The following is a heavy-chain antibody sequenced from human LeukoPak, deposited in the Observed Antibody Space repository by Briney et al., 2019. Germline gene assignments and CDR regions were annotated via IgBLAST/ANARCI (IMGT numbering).Heavy chain of an antibody. J-gene: IGHJ3*02. CDR3: ARAVVGATTVGRAFDI. D-gene: IGHD1-26*01. CDR1: GGSISSSSYY. CDR2: IYYSGST. Sequence: PSETLSLTCTVSGGSISSSSYYWGWIRQPPGKGLEWIGSIYYSGSTYYNPSLKSRVTISVDTSKNQFSLKLSSVTAAGTAVYYCARAVVGATTVGRAFDIWGQGTMVTVSS. V-gene: IGHV4-39*07.